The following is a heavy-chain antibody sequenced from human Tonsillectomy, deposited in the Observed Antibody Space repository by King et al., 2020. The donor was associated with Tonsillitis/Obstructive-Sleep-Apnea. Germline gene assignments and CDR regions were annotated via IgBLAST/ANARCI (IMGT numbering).Heavy chain of an antibody. CDR2: ISSSSGYT. D-gene: IGHD1-14*01. V-gene: IGHV3-11*05. Sequence: VQLVESGGGLVKPGGSLRLSCAVSGFTFSDYYMNWIRQAPGKGLEWVSYISSSSGYTNYADSVRVRFTISRDNAKNSLYLQMNSLRAEDTAVYYCASGGTAYYYYIDAWGKGTPVTVSS. CDR1: GFTFSDYY. J-gene: IGHJ6*03. CDR3: ASGGTAYYYYIDA.